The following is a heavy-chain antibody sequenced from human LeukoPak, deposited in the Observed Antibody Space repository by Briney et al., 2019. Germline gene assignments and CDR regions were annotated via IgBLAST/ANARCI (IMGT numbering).Heavy chain of an antibody. CDR1: GFSFSNAW. J-gene: IGHJ4*02. D-gene: IGHD5-18*01. V-gene: IGHV3-15*01. Sequence: PGGSLRLSCAASGFSFSNAWMSWVRQAPGKGLEWVGRIKSKTDGGTTDYAAPVKGRFTISRDDSKNTLYLQMNSLKTEDTAVYYCTTDCPWIQLCYVDYWGQGTLVTVSS. CDR2: IKSKTDGGTT. CDR3: TTDCPWIQLCYVDY.